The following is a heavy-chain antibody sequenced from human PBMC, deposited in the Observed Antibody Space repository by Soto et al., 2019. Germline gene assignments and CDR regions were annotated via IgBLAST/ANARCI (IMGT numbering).Heavy chain of an antibody. CDR2: IYYSGST. V-gene: IGHV4-39*01. CDR1: GGSISSSNYY. CDR3: ATQEVGGRYVYTFDP. D-gene: IGHD1-26*01. J-gene: IGHJ5*02. Sequence: LSLTCTVSGGSISSSNYYWGWIRQPPGKGLEWIGSIYYSGSTYYNPSLKSRVTISVDTSKNQFSLKLSSVTAADTAVYYCATQEVGGRYVYTFDPWGQGTLVTVSS.